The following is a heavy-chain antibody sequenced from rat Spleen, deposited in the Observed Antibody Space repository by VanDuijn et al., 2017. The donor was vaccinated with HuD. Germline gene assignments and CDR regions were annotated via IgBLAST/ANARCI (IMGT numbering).Heavy chain of an antibody. CDR1: GFTFNDYW. CDR3: TIHPRY. J-gene: IGHJ2*01. Sequence: VQLVESGGGPVQPGRYLKLSCVGSGFTFNDYWMAWIRQAPTKGLEWMGRMKYDGDTYYNSAIKSRLSISRDTSKSQVFLKMNSLQTDDTGTYYCTIHPRYWGQGVMVTVSS. V-gene: IGHV2S30*01. D-gene: IGHD3-1*01. CDR2: MKYDGDT.